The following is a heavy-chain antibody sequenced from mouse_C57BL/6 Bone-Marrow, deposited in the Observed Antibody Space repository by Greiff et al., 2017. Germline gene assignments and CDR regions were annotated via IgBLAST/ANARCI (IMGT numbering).Heavy chain of an antibody. CDR1: GYAFTNYL. D-gene: IGHD2-1*01. CDR3: ARSRNGNYFDY. V-gene: IGHV1-54*01. CDR2: INPGSGGT. Sequence: SGAELVRPGTSVKVSCKASGYAFTNYLIEWVKQRPGQGLEWIGVINPGSGGTNYNEKFKGKATLTADKSSSTAYMQLSSLTSEDSAVYFCARSRNGNYFDYWGQGTTLTVSS. J-gene: IGHJ2*01.